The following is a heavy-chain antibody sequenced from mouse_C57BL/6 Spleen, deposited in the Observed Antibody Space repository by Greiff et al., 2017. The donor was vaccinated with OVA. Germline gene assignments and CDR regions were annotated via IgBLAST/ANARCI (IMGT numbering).Heavy chain of an antibody. D-gene: IGHD4-1*01. CDR3: ARNWDGFFDY. CDR2: ISSGSSTI. V-gene: IGHV5-17*01. CDR1: GFTFSDYG. J-gene: IGHJ2*01. Sequence: VQLQQSGGGLVKPGGSLKLSCAASGFTFSDYGMHWVRQAPEKGLEWVAYISSGSSTIYYADTVKGRFTISRDNAKNTLFLQMTSLRSEDTAMYYCARNWDGFFDYWGQGTTLTVSS.